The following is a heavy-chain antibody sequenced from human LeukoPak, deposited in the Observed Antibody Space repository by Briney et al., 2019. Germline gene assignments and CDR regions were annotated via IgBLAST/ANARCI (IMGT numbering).Heavy chain of an antibody. CDR2: INSDGSEG. CDR3: ARSSYSSSSSV. CDR1: GFTFSGYY. D-gene: IGHD6-6*01. J-gene: IGHJ3*01. Sequence: GGSLRLSCAASGFTFSGYYMSWSRQAPGKGLEWVASINSDGSEGYYADVVKGRFTISRDNDKNSLYLQINSLRAEDTAVYYCARSSYSSSSSVWGQGTMVTVSS. V-gene: IGHV3-7*03.